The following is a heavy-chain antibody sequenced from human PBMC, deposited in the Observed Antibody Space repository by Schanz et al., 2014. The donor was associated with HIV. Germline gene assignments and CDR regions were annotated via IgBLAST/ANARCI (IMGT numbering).Heavy chain of an antibody. D-gene: IGHD3-22*01. CDR1: GFTFSNFA. CDR3: AKPEYDSRGNSQSHFDS. J-gene: IGHJ4*02. Sequence: EVQMLESGGGSVQPGGSLRLSCAASGFTFSNFAMSWVRQAPGKGLEWVSSISGSGVSTFYAGSVKGRFTISRDNSKNTLYLQMTTLRTEDTAVYYCAKPEYDSRGNSQSHFDSWGQGTLVTVSP. V-gene: IGHV3-23*01. CDR2: ISGSGVST.